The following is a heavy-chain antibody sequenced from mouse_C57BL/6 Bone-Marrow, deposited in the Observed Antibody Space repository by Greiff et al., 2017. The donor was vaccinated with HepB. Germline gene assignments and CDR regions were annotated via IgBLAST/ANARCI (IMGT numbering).Heavy chain of an antibody. Sequence: VQLQQSGTVLARPGASVKMSCKTSGYTFTSYWMHWVKQRPGQGLEWIGAIYPGNSDTSYNQKFKGKAKLTAVTSASTAYMELSSLTNEDSAVYYCTRGRVDGYYVDWYFDVWGTGTTVTVSS. V-gene: IGHV1-5*01. J-gene: IGHJ1*03. D-gene: IGHD2-3*01. CDR3: TRGRVDGYYVDWYFDV. CDR2: IYPGNSDT. CDR1: GYTFTSYW.